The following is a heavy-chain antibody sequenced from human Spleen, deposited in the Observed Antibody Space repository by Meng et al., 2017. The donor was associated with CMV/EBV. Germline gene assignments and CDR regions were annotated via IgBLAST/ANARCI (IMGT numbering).Heavy chain of an antibody. CDR3: AKGFPYCSGGSCYCDY. V-gene: IGHV3-30*02. D-gene: IGHD2-15*01. Sequence: GESLKISCAASGFTFTTFGMHWVRQAPGKGLEWVAFIRSDGSIEYYGDSVKGRFTISRDNSKNTLYLQMNSLRAEDTAVYYCAKGFPYCSGGSCYCDYWGQGTLVTVSS. CDR1: GFTFTTFG. J-gene: IGHJ4*02. CDR2: IRSDGSIE.